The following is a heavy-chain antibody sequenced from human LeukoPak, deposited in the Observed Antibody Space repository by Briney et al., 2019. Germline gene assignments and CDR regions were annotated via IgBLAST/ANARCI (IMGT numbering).Heavy chain of an antibody. CDR1: GFTFSNYW. CDR2: IKSDGSRT. CDR3: ARDTFIVVVTARPPGMLDY. Sequence: GGSLRLSCAASGFTFSNYWMHWVRQAPGKGLVWVSRIKSDGSRTDYADSVKGRFTISRDNAKNTLYLQMNSLRAEDTAVYYCARDTFIVVVTARPPGMLDYWGQGTLVTVSS. D-gene: IGHD2-21*02. J-gene: IGHJ4*02. V-gene: IGHV3-74*01.